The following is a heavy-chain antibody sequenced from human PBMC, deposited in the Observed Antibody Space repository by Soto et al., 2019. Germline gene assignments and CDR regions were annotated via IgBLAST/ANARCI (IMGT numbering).Heavy chain of an antibody. CDR2: IYWDDDK. CDR1: GFSLSTSGVG. CDR3: AHKAGGDYISYFDY. V-gene: IGHV2-5*02. Sequence: TLSLTCTFSGFSLSTSGVGVGWIRQPPGKALEWLALIYWDDDKRYSPSLKSRLTITKDTSKNQVVLTMTNMDPVDTATYYCAHKAGGDYISYFDYWGQGTLVTVSS. D-gene: IGHD4-17*01. J-gene: IGHJ4*02.